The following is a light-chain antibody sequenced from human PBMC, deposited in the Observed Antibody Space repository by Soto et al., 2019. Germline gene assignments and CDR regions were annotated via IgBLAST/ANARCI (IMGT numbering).Light chain of an antibody. CDR1: QGSSNY. Sequence: DIQMTQSPSSLSASVGDRVTITCRASQGSSNYLAWYQQKPGKVPKLLIYAASTWQSGVPYKFSGSGSGTDYTLTISSLQPEDFATYYCQKYNGDTWTFGEGTNVVIK. J-gene: IGKJ1*01. V-gene: IGKV1-27*01. CDR3: QKYNGDTWT. CDR2: AAS.